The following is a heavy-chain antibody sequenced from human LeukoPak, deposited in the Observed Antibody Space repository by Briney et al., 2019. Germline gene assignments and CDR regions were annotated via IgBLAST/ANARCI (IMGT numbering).Heavy chain of an antibody. Sequence: GESLKISCKGSGYSFTSYWIGWVRQMPGKGLEWMGIIYPGDSDTRYSPSFQGQVTISADKSISTAYLQWSSLKASDTAMYYCARRQRGSGSYYQWFDPWGQGTLVTVSS. J-gene: IGHJ5*02. V-gene: IGHV5-51*01. D-gene: IGHD1-26*01. CDR1: GYSFTSYW. CDR2: IYPGDSDT. CDR3: ARRQRGSGSYYQWFDP.